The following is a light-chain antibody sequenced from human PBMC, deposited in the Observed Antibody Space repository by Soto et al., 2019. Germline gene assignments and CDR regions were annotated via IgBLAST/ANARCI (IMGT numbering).Light chain of an antibody. V-gene: IGKV3-20*01. J-gene: IGKJ2*03. CDR1: QSVSSNY. CDR2: DKS. CDR3: QQYGNSPRYS. Sequence: EIVLTQSPGTLSLSPGERVTLSCRASQSVSSNYLAWYQQKPGQAPRLLIYDKSSRATAIPDRISGSVSATDSTLTINRMEPEDFVVHYCQQYGNSPRYSFGKGTRLEIK.